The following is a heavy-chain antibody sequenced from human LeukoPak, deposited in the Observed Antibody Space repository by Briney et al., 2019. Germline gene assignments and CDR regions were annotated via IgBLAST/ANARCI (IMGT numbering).Heavy chain of an antibody. V-gene: IGHV4-4*02. CDR2: IYHSGTT. J-gene: IGHJ4*02. D-gene: IGHD5-12*01. CDR3: ARDLDSGYGSGSFDY. CDR1: GGSIRSSNW. Sequence: SETLSLTCAVSGGSIRSSNWWPWVRQPPGKGLEWIGEIYHSGTTNYNPSLKSRVTISVDTSKNQFSLKVSSVTAADTAVYYCARDLDSGYGSGSFDYWGQGTLVTVSS.